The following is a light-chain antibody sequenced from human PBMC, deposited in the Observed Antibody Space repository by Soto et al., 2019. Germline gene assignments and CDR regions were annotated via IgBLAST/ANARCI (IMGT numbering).Light chain of an antibody. CDR2: AAS. CDR3: QQLNSYPT. CDR1: QSVSSY. J-gene: IGKJ5*01. Sequence: LTQSPATLSLSPGERATLSCRASQSVSSYLAWYQQKPGKAPKLLIYAASTLQSGVPSRFSGSGSGTEFTLTISSLQPEDFATYYCQQLNSYPTFGQGTRLEIK. V-gene: IGKV1-9*01.